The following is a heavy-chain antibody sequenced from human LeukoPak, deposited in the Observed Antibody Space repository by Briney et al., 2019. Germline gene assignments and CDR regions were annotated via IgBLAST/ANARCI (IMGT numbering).Heavy chain of an antibody. V-gene: IGHV3-49*04. D-gene: IGHD2-15*01. Sequence: GGSLRLSCTDSGFTFGDYPMSWVRQAPGKGLELVGYIRTLAYGETTEYAASVEGRFTISRDDSRSVAYLQMNSLRAEDTAVYYCARDRNLKREYCSGGSCHYFDYWGQGTLVTVSS. J-gene: IGHJ4*02. CDR1: GFTFGDYP. CDR2: IRTLAYGETT. CDR3: ARDRNLKREYCSGGSCHYFDY.